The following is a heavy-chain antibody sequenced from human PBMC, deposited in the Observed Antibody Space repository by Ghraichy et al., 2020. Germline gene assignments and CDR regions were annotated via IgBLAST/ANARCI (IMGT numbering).Heavy chain of an antibody. D-gene: IGHD3-16*01. J-gene: IGHJ4*02. CDR2: IGGSGDST. Sequence: GESLNISCAASGFTFSNYAMSWVRQAPGKGLEWVSIIGGSGDSTFYADSVKGRFTISRDNSKNTLYLQINSLRADDTAVFYCARVRSDYMITFGGVTNWGQGTLVTVSS. CDR3: ARVRSDYMITFGGVTN. CDR1: GFTFSNYA. V-gene: IGHV3-23*01.